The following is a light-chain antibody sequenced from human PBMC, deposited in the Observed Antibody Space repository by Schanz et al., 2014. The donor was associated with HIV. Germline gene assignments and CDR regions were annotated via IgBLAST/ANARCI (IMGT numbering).Light chain of an antibody. CDR2: DVT. CDR3: CSYGGFSNII. V-gene: IGLV2-8*01. Sequence: QSALTQPPSASGSPGQSVTISCTGTTSDIGNHDFVSWYQQHPGKAPKLMIYDVTKRPSGVPARFSGSKSGNTASLTVSGLQADDEADYYCCSYGGFSNIIFGGGTKLTVL. CDR1: TSDIGNHDF. J-gene: IGLJ2*01.